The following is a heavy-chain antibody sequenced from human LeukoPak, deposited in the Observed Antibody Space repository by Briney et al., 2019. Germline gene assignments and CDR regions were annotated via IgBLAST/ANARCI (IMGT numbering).Heavy chain of an antibody. J-gene: IGHJ4*02. V-gene: IGHV1-2*02. D-gene: IGHD6-19*01. CDR1: GYTFTGYY. CDR2: INPNSGDT. Sequence: GASVKVSCKASGYTFTGYYMHWVRQAPGQGLEWMGWINPNSGDTKYAQSFQGRVTVTRDTSISTAYMEVSRLTSDDTAVYYCTRGRAVVGTSLTPPFENWGQGTLVTVSS. CDR3: TRGRAVVGTSLTPPFEN.